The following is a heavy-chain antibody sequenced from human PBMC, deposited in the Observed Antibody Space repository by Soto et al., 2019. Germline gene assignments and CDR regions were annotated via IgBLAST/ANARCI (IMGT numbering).Heavy chain of an antibody. J-gene: IGHJ6*02. CDR1: GFSLSNARMG. V-gene: IGHV2-26*01. CDR2: IFPNDEK. Sequence: QVTLKESGPVLVKPTETLTLTCTVSGFSLSNARMGVSWIRQPPGKALEWLAHIFPNDEKSYSTSLKSRLTISKDTSKSQVVLTMTNMDPVDTATYYCARAYGSGSYNYYYGMDVWGQGTTVTVSS. CDR3: ARAYGSGSYNYYYGMDV. D-gene: IGHD3-10*01.